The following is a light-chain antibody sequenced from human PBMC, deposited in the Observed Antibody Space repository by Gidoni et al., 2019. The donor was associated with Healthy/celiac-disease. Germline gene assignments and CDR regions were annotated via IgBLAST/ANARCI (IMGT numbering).Light chain of an antibody. Sequence: EIVMTQSPATLSVSPGERATLSCRASQSVSSNLAWYQQKPGQAPSLLIYGASIRATGIPARFSGSGSGTEFTLTISILQSEDFAVYYCQQYNNWPVTFGPGTKVDIK. CDR2: GAS. V-gene: IGKV3D-15*03. J-gene: IGKJ3*01. CDR1: QSVSSN. CDR3: QQYNNWPVT.